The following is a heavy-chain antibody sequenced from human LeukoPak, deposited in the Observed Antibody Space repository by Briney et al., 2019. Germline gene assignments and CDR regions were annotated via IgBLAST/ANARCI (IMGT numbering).Heavy chain of an antibody. CDR1: GGSFSGYY. Sequence: PSDTLSLTCAVYGGSFSGYYWSWIRQPPGKGLEWIGEINHSGSTNYNPSLKSRVTISVDTSKNQFSLKLSSVTAADTAVYYCARGLSWFGELYFWFDPWGQGTLVTVSS. CDR2: INHSGST. J-gene: IGHJ5*02. D-gene: IGHD3-10*01. CDR3: ARGLSWFGELYFWFDP. V-gene: IGHV4-34*01.